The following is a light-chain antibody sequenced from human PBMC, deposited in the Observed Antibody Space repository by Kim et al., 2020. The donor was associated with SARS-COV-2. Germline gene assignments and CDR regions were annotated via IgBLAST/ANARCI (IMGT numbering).Light chain of an antibody. V-gene: IGKV1-33*01. CDR1: QDIRKS. CDR2: DAS. Sequence: DIQMTQSPSSLSASVGDRITITCQASQDIRKSLNWFQQKPGKPPKLLIHDASELEIGVSSRFSGSGSETDFTFTIDTLRPEDIAMYYCHQYNYLPYTFGGGTKVDIK. J-gene: IGKJ4*01. CDR3: HQYNYLPYT.